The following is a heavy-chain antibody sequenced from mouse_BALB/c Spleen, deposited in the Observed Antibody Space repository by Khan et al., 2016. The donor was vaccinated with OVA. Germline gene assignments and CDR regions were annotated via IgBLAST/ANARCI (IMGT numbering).Heavy chain of an antibody. V-gene: IGHV2-3*01. Sequence: VQLQESGPGLVAPSQSLFITCTVSGFSLTSYGISWVRQPPGKGLEWLGVIWSDGSTIYHSALISRLSISKDNSKSQAFLKLHSLQTDDTATYQCAKEVLAMDYWGQGNSLTGAS. D-gene: IGHD2-14*01. CDR1: GFSLTSYG. CDR2: IWSDGST. CDR3: AKEVLAMDY. J-gene: IGHJ2*02.